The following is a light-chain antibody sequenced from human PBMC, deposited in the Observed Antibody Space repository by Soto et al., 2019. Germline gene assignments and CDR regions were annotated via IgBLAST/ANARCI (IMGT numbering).Light chain of an antibody. V-gene: IGKV3-20*01. CDR1: QSVSSRY. Sequence: EVVLTQSPVTLSLSPGERATLSCRASQSVSSRYLGWYQQRPGQAPRLLIYGASTRATGIPARFTGDGSGTEFTLTISSLQSEDFVVYYCQQYDSSPITFGQGTRLEIK. CDR2: GAS. CDR3: QQYDSSPIT. J-gene: IGKJ5*01.